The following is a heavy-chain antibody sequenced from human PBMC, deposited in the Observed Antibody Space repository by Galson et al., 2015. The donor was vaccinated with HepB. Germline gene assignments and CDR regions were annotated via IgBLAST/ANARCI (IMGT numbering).Heavy chain of an antibody. Sequence: SLRLSCAASGFTFGDYAMSWVRQAPGKGLEWVGFIRSKAYGRTTEYAASVKVRFTISRDDSKSIAHLQMNSLKTEDTAVYYCTKGRPTMIDAFDIWGQGTMVTVSS. CDR3: TKGRPTMIDAFDI. J-gene: IGHJ3*02. V-gene: IGHV3-49*04. CDR2: IRSKAYGRTT. D-gene: IGHD3-22*01. CDR1: GFTFGDYA.